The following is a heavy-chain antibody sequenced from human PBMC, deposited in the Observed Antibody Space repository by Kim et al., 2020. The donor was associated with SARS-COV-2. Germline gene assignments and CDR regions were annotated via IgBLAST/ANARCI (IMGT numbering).Heavy chain of an antibody. V-gene: IGHV5-10-1*01. CDR3: ASHGKRGTSTWYVEDDAFDI. CDR2: IAPPDSST. J-gene: IGHJ3*02. D-gene: IGHD2-15*01. CDR1: GYNFTNYW. Sequence: GESLKISCQGSGYNFTNYWVSWVRQVPGKGLQWMGKIAPPDSSTTDNPSFRGHVTFSVDKSINTAYLQWSSLRASDTAMYYCASHGKRGTSTWYVEDDAFDIWGQGTLVAVSS.